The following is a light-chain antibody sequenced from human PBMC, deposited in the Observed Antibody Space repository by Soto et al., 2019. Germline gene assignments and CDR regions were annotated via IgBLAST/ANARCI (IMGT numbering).Light chain of an antibody. V-gene: IGKV2-28*01. CDR3: MQAKQSPRT. CDR1: QSLLHSSGYNY. J-gene: IGKJ1*01. Sequence: DIVMTQSPLSLPVTPGEPASISCRSSQSLLHSSGYNYLDWYLQKTGQSPQLLIYLGSNRSSGVPDRFSGSGSGTELTLKISRVEVEDVGVYYCMQAKQSPRTFGQGTKVEFK. CDR2: LGS.